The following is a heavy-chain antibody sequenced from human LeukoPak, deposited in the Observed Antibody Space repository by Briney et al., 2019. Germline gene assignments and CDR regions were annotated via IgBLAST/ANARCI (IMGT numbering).Heavy chain of an antibody. J-gene: IGHJ4*02. CDR3: VRGNYFDY. CDR1: GFTFSNYW. CDR2: INGDGTST. Sequence: PGGPLRLSCAASGFTFSNYWMHWVRQAPGKGLVWVSLINGDGTSTNYADSVKGRFTISRNNAKNTLYLQMNSLRVEDTAVYYCVRGNYFDYWGQGTLVTVSS. V-gene: IGHV3-74*01.